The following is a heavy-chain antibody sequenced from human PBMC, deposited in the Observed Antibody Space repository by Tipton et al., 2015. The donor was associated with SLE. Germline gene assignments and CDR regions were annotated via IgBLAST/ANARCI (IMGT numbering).Heavy chain of an antibody. J-gene: IGHJ6*02. CDR2: ISAYNGNT. CDR1: GYTFTSYG. D-gene: IGHD3-3*01. V-gene: IGHV1-18*01. CDR3: ARDQYDFWSGYYTGIFHMDV. Sequence: QSGPEVKKPGASVKVSCKASGYTFTSYGISWVRQAPGQGLEWMGWISAYNGNTNYAQKLQGRVTMTTDTSTSTAYMELRSLRSDDTAVYYCARDQYDFWSGYYTGIFHMDVWGQGTTVTVSS.